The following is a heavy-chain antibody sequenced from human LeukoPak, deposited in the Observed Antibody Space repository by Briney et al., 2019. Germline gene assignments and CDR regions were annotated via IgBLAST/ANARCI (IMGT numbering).Heavy chain of an antibody. D-gene: IGHD5-12*01. CDR3: AREVASAGLDY. CDR2: IYYSGST. CDR1: GGSISSYY. J-gene: IGHJ4*02. Sequence: SETLSLTCTVSGGSISSYYWSWIRQPPGKGLEWIGYIYYSGSTNYNPPLKSRVTISVDTSKNQFSLKLSSVTAADTAVYYCAREVASAGLDYWGQGTLVTVSS. V-gene: IGHV4-59*01.